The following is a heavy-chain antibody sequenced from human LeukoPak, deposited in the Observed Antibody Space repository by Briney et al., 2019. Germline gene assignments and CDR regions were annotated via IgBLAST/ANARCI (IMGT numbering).Heavy chain of an antibody. Sequence: ASVKVSCKASGYTFTGYYMHWVRQAPGQGLEWMGWINPNSGSTNYAQKFQGRVTMTRDTSISTAYMELSRLRSDDTAVYYCARYQLLYPPLDAFDIWGQGTMVTVSS. CDR3: ARYQLLYPPLDAFDI. CDR2: INPNSGST. CDR1: GYTFTGYY. D-gene: IGHD2-2*02. J-gene: IGHJ3*02. V-gene: IGHV1-2*02.